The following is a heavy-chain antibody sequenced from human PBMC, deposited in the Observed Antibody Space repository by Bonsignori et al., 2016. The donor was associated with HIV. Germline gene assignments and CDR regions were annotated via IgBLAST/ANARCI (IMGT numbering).Heavy chain of an antibody. CDR1: GYTFTSYY. CDR3: ARGVRTGRWLQHRGSTRHYYFDY. Sequence: ASVKVSCKASGYTFTSYYMHWVRQAPGQGLEWMGIINPSGGSTSYAQKFQGRVTMTRDTSTSTVYMELSSLRSEDTAVYYCARGVRTGRWLQHRGSTRHYYFDYWGQGTLVTVSS. J-gene: IGHJ4*02. CDR2: INPSGGST. D-gene: IGHD5-24*01. V-gene: IGHV1-46*01.